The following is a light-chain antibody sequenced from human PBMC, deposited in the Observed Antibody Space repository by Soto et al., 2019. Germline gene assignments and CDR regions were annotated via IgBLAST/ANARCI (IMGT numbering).Light chain of an antibody. CDR3: QQCVSSPYT. Sequence: EIGLTQSPGNLSLSPGGRATLSCRASQTGSSAYLAWYQQKPGQAPRLLMYGASSRSTGISVRFSGSVSGTDVMLTISRLEREDFAVYYCQQCVSSPYTFSQGTKREI. J-gene: IGKJ2*01. V-gene: IGKV3-20*01. CDR2: GAS. CDR1: QTGSSAY.